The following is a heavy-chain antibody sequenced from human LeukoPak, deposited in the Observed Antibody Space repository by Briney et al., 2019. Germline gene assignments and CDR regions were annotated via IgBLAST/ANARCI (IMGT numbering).Heavy chain of an antibody. J-gene: IGHJ5*02. Sequence: SETLSLTRAVYGGSFSGYYWSWIRQPPGKGQEWIGEINHSGSTNYNPSLKSRVTISVDTSKNQFSLKLSSETAADTAVYYCARGRLRRPMVRGVIDNWFDPWSQGTLVTVSS. V-gene: IGHV4-34*01. CDR3: ARGRLRRPMVRGVIDNWFDP. CDR2: INHSGST. CDR1: GGSFSGYY. D-gene: IGHD3-10*01.